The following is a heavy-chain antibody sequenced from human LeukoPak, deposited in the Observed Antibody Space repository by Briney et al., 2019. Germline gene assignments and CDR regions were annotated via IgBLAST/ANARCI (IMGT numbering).Heavy chain of an antibody. CDR3: ARHNTTVTTMVAFDI. D-gene: IGHD4-11*01. Sequence: PSETLSLTCAVYGGPFSGYYWSWIRQPPGKGLEWIGEINHSGSTYYNPSLKSRVTISVDTSKNQFSLKLSSVTAADTAVYYCARHNTTVTTMVAFDIWGQGTMVTVSS. CDR1: GGPFSGYY. CDR2: INHSGST. J-gene: IGHJ3*02. V-gene: IGHV4-34*01.